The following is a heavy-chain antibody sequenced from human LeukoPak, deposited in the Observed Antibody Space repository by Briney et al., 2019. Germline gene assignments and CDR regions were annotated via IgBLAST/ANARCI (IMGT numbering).Heavy chain of an antibody. V-gene: IGHV3-23*01. CDR2: ISGSGGST. CDR3: AKYHIAVAGRGGDY. D-gene: IGHD6-19*01. J-gene: IGHJ4*02. CDR1: GFTFCSYA. Sequence: PGGSLRLSCAASGFTFCSYAMSWVRQAPGEGVECVSAISGSGGSTYYAASVKGRFTISRDNSKNTLYLQMNSLRAEDTAVYYCAKYHIAVAGRGGDYWGQGTLVTVSS.